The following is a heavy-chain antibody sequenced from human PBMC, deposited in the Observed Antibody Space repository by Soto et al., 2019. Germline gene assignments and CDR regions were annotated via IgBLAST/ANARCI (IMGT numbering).Heavy chain of an antibody. CDR1: GFTFSSYG. CDR3: ARDLGGSSGWSHSYYYGMDV. V-gene: IGHV3-30*03. CDR2: ISYDGSNK. Sequence: GGSLRLSCAASGFTFSSYGMHWVRQAPGKGLEWVAVISYDGSNKYYADSVKGRFTISRDNSKNTLYLQMNSLRAEDTAVYYCARDLGGSSGWSHSYYYGMDVWGQGTTVTVSS. D-gene: IGHD6-19*01. J-gene: IGHJ6*02.